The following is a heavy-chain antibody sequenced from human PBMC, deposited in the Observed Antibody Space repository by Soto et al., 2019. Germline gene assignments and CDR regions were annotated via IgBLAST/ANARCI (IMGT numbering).Heavy chain of an antibody. Sequence: PGGSLRLSCAASGFTFSSYGMHWVRQAPGEGLEWVAVISYDGRNKYYADSVEGRFTISRDNSKNTLYLQMNSLRAEDTAVYYCAREEWLRLNYYGMDVWGQGTTVTVSS. V-gene: IGHV3-30*03. D-gene: IGHD5-12*01. CDR3: AREEWLRLNYYGMDV. J-gene: IGHJ6*02. CDR1: GFTFSSYG. CDR2: ISYDGRNK.